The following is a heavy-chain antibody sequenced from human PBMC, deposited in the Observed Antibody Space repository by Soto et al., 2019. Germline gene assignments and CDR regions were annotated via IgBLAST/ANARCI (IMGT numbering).Heavy chain of an antibody. CDR3: ATDSAGRGPFDP. V-gene: IGHV4-59*13. CDR1: GGSFGTNY. J-gene: IGHJ5*02. D-gene: IGHD3-10*01. CDR2: TYHTGST. Sequence: LSLTCTISGGSFGTNYWSWVRQAPGKGLEWIGYTYHTGSTKYNPSLKSRATISVDTPKNQFSLTLTSAAAADTAVYYCATDSAGRGPFDPWGQGILVTVSS.